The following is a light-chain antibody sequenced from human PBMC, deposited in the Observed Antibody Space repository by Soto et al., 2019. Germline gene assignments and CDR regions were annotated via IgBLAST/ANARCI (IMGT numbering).Light chain of an antibody. CDR1: QSLLYSDGNIY. J-gene: IGKJ5*01. V-gene: IGKV2-30*01. CDR3: MQGTHWPVT. CDR2: QVS. Sequence: VVMTQSHLSLPVTLGQPSSISSMSIQSLLYSDGNIYGKWLQQRPGQPPRRLICQVSNREAGVPDRFSGSGAGTDFTLKISREAAEVVGVYYWMQGTHWPVTFGQGTRMEIK.